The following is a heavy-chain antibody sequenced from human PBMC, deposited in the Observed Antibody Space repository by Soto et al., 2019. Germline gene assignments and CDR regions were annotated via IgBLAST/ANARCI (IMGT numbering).Heavy chain of an antibody. CDR3: ARGRVVGPTGILDY. J-gene: IGHJ4*02. Sequence: SLKGRFTISRDNVQNSMYLQMNGLRGDDTAVYYCARGRVVGPTGILDYWGQGTLVIVS. D-gene: IGHD1-26*01. V-gene: IGHV3-48*01.